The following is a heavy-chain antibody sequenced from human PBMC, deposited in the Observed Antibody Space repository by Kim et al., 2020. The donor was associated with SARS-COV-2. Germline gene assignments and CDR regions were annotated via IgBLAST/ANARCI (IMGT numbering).Heavy chain of an antibody. CDR2: INTNTGNP. CDR3: ARDLSFYNWNYVGYFDY. J-gene: IGHJ4*02. D-gene: IGHD1-7*01. CDR1: GYTFTSYA. Sequence: ASVKVSCKASGYTFTSYAMNWVRQAPGQGLEWMGWINTNTGNPTYAQGFTGRFVFSLDTSVSTAYLQISSLKAEDTAVYYCARDLSFYNWNYVGYFDYCGQGTLVTVSS. V-gene: IGHV7-4-1*02.